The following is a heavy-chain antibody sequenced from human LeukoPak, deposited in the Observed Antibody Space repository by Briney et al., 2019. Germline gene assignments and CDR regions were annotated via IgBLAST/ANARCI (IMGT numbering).Heavy chain of an antibody. D-gene: IGHD2-8*02. V-gene: IGHV3-23*01. CDR3: AERYPTGYYFDY. CDR2: ISGSGGST. CDR1: GFTFSSYA. J-gene: IGHJ4*02. Sequence: GGSLRLSCAASGFTFSSYAMSWVRQAPGKGLEWVSAISGSGGSTYYADSVKGRFTISRDNSKNTLYLQMNSLKAAATARYYCAERYPTGYYFDYWGQGTLVTVSS.